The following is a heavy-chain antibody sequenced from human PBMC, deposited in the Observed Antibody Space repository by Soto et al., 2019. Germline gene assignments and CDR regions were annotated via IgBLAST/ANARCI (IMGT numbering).Heavy chain of an antibody. CDR1: GFTFSSYS. D-gene: IGHD3-3*01. J-gene: IGHJ4*02. CDR2: ISSSSSYI. CDR3: ARDPVHYDFWSGYYPHFDY. V-gene: IGHV3-21*01. Sequence: GGSLRLSCAASGFTFSSYSMNWVRQAPGKGLEWVSSISSSSSYIYYADSVKGRFTISRDNAKNSLYLQMNSLRAEDTAVYYCARDPVHYDFWSGYYPHFDYWGQGTLVTVSS.